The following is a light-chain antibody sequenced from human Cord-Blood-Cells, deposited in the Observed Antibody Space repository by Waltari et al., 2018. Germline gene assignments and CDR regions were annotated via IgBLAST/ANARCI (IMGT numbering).Light chain of an antibody. CDR2: GNS. CDR1: SSTIGAGSD. J-gene: IGLJ2*01. Sequence: QSVLTQPPSVSGAPGQRVTISCTGSSSTIGAGSDVHWYQQLPGTAPKRIIDGNSNRPSGVPDRFSGSKSGTSASLAITGLQAEDEADYYCQSYDSSLSGVVFGGGTKLTVL. V-gene: IGLV1-40*01. CDR3: QSYDSSLSGVV.